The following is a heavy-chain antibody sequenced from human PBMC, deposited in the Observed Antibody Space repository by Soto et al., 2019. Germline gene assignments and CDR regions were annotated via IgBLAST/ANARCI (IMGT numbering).Heavy chain of an antibody. D-gene: IGHD4-17*01. CDR1: GFIFSSYW. CDR2: MKQDGTEK. CDR3: ARGSRPQFFGDYGDYFDY. Sequence: GGSLRLSCAATGFIFSSYWMSWVRQAPGKGLERVANMKQDGTEKNYVDSVRGRFTISRDSAKNSLYLQMNSLRAEDTAVYYCARGSRPQFFGDYGDYFDYWGQGTLVTVSS. V-gene: IGHV3-7*03. J-gene: IGHJ4*02.